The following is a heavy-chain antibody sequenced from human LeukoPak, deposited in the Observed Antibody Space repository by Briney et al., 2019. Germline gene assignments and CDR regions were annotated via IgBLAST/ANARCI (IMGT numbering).Heavy chain of an antibody. CDR3: ARSGPEQWGSNFYFYMDV. CDR1: GFTFNTYF. D-gene: IGHD1-26*01. V-gene: IGHV3-74*01. Sequence: GGSLRLSCAVSGFTFNTYFMHWVRQSPGKGLVWVSHIGADGTDTAYADSVKGRFTISRDNAKDTLYLQMHSLRAEDTAVYYCARSGPEQWGSNFYFYMDVWGKGTTLTVSS. J-gene: IGHJ6*03. CDR2: IGADGTDT.